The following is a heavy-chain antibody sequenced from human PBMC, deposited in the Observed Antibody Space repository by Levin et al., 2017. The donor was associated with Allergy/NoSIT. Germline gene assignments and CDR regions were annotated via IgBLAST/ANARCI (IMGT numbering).Heavy chain of an antibody. V-gene: IGHV4-30-2*01. CDR2: IYLSGST. D-gene: IGHD5-18*01. J-gene: IGHJ4*02. CDR3: ARVAGYSYGYYFDY. CDR1: GGSISSGGYS. Sequence: SCAVSGGSISSGGYSWSWIRQPPGKGLEWIGNIYLSGSTDDNPSLKSRVTISVDRSKNQFSLNLSSVTAADTAVYYCARVAGYSYGYYFDYWGQGTLVTVSS.